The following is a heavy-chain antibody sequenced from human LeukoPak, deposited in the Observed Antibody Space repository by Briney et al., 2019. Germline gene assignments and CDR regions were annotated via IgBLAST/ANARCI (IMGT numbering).Heavy chain of an antibody. D-gene: IGHD1-26*01. J-gene: IGHJ3*02. V-gene: IGHV3-30*18. CDR1: GFTFSNFG. CDR3: AKDRRVGATKGLGAFDK. Sequence: PGGSLRLSCAASGFTFSNFGMHWVRQAPGQGLEWVAVISYDGSNKYYADSVKGRFTISRDNSKNTLYLQMNSLRAEDTAVYYCAKDRRVGATKGLGAFDKWGQGTMVIVSS. CDR2: ISYDGSNK.